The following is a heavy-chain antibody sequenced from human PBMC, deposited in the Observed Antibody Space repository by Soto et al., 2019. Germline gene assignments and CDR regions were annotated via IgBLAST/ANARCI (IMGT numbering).Heavy chain of an antibody. J-gene: IGHJ4*02. CDR3: ARDGGRHSGGIDY. Sequence: QVQLVQSGAEVKKPGSSVKVSCKASGGTFSSYSNNWVRQAPGQGLEWMGEIISIFGTANYAQKFQGRVTITADESTSTAYMELSSLRSEDTAVYYCARDGGRHSGGIDYWGQGTLVTVSS. D-gene: IGHD1-26*01. CDR2: IISIFGTA. V-gene: IGHV1-69*01. CDR1: GGTFSSYS.